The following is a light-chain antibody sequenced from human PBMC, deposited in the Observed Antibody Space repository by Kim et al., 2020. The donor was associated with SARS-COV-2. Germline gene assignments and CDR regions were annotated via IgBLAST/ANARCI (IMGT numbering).Light chain of an antibody. Sequence: QTVVTQEPSLSVSPGGTVTLTCGLSSGSVSTSYYPSWYQQTPGQAPRTLIYSTNTRSSGVPDRFSGSILDNKAALTITGAQADDESDYYCVLYMRSDFWVFGGGTQLTVL. CDR1: SGSVSTSYY. V-gene: IGLV8-61*01. J-gene: IGLJ3*02. CDR2: STN. CDR3: VLYMRSDFWV.